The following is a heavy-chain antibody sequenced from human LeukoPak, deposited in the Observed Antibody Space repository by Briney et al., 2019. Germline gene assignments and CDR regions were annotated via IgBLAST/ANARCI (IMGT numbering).Heavy chain of an antibody. CDR1: GYTFTSCG. CDR3: ARDQGILFGHFNFDY. D-gene: IGHD2-21*01. V-gene: IGHV1-18*01. Sequence: ATVKVTCKASGYTFTSCGNSWLRRRPARGLQWMRCNRAYNGNTNYAQKLQGRVTMTTDTSTSTASMELRSLRSDDTAVYYCARDQGILFGHFNFDYWGQGTLVTVSS. J-gene: IGHJ4*02. CDR2: NRAYNGNT.